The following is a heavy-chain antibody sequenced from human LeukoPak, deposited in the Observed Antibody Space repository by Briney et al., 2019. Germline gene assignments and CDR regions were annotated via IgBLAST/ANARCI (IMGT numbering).Heavy chain of an antibody. V-gene: IGHV4-39*01. J-gene: IGHJ2*01. CDR2: IYDSGST. D-gene: IGHD3-22*01. Sequence: SETLSLTCTVSGGSIRSSYYYWGWIRQPPGTGLEWIGSIYDSGSTYYNPSLKSRVTISVDTSKNQFSLKLNSVTAADTAVYYCARGVTLIVVVIHDWYFDLWGRGTVFTVSS. CDR1: GGSIRSSYYY. CDR3: ARGVTLIVVVIHDWYFDL.